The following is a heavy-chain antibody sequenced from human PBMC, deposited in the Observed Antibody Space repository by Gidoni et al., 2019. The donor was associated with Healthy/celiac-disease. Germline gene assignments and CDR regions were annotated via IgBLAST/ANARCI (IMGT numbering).Heavy chain of an antibody. V-gene: IGHV3-9*01. J-gene: IGHJ6*02. CDR2: ISWNSGSI. D-gene: IGHD5-12*01. Sequence: EVQLVESGGGLVQPGRSLSLSCAASGFTFDDYAMHWVRQAPGKGLEWVSGISWNSGSIGYADSVKGRFTISRDNAKNSLYLQMNSLRAEDTALYYCAKDIGYSGYDIYYGMDVWGQGTTVTVSS. CDR1: GFTFDDYA. CDR3: AKDIGYSGYDIYYGMDV.